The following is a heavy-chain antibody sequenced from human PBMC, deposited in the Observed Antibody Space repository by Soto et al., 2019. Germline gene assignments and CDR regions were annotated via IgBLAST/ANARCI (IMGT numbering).Heavy chain of an antibody. D-gene: IGHD6-19*01. V-gene: IGHV4-59*01. J-gene: IGHJ5*02. CDR2: IYYSGST. Sequence: SETLSLTCTASGGSISSYYWSWIRQPPGKGLEWIGYIYYSGSTNYNPSLKSRVTISVDTSKNQFSLKLSSVTAADTAVYYCAGGDLQWAGTWFDPGGKGTRVTVPS. CDR3: AGGDLQWAGTWFDP. CDR1: GGSISSYY.